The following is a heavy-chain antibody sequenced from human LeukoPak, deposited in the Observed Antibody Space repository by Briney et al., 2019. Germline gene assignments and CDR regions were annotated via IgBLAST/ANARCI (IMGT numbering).Heavy chain of an antibody. V-gene: IGHV3-23*01. CDR2: ISGSADKT. CDR3: ARGGDYSSHYRSNWFDP. D-gene: IGHD4-11*01. Sequence: GESLRLSCAGSGVTFSTYAMSWVRQAPGKGLEWVSTISGSADKTYYADSVKGRFTISRDNSKNTLYLQMNSLRAEDTAVYYCARGGDYSSHYRSNWFDPWGQGTLVSVSS. CDR1: GVTFSTYA. J-gene: IGHJ5*02.